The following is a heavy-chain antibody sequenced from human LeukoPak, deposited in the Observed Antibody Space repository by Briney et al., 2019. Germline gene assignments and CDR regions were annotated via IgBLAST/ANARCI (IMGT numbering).Heavy chain of an antibody. J-gene: IGHJ6*02. CDR3: ARRGGGSSRMDV. CDR1: GFTFSSYW. V-gene: IGHV3-7*01. D-gene: IGHD3-10*01. CDR2: IYKDGSEK. Sequence: GGSLRLSCAASGFTFSSYWMPWVRQAPGKGLEWVANIYKDGSEKHYVDSVKGRFTISRDNAEKSLYLQMSSLRVEDTAVYYCARRGGGSSRMDVWGQGTTVTVSS.